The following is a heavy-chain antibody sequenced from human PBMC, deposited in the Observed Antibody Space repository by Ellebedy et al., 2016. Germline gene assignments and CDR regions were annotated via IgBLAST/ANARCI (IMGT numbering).Heavy chain of an antibody. D-gene: IGHD6-19*01. CDR3: ERWYSSGGKYYYYYGMDV. CDR2: IYPGDSDT. V-gene: IGHV5-51*01. CDR1: GYSFTSYW. Sequence: GESLKISXKGSGYSFTSYWIGWVRQMPGKGLEWMGIIYPGDSDTRYSPSFQGQVTISADKSISTAYLQWSSLKASDTAMYYCERWYSSGGKYYYYYGMDVWGQGTTVTVSS. J-gene: IGHJ6*02.